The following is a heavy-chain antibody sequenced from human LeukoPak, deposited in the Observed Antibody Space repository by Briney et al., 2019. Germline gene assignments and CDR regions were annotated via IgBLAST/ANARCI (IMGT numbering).Heavy chain of an antibody. D-gene: IGHD2-2*01. CDR1: GFTFSSHA. Sequence: GGPLRLSCAASGFTFSSHAMSWVRQAPGKGLEWVSAISGSGGSTYYADSVKGRFTISRDKSKNTLYLQMNSLRAEDTAVYYCAADRHCSSTRCYPFNFDCWGQGTLVTVSS. CDR3: AADRHCSSTRCYPFNFDC. CDR2: ISGSGGST. V-gene: IGHV3-23*01. J-gene: IGHJ4*02.